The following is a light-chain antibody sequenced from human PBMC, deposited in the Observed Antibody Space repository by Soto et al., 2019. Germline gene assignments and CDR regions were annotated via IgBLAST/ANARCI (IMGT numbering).Light chain of an antibody. CDR3: QQYNSYWT. Sequence: DIQMTQSPSTLSASVGDRVILTCQASQDIANSLNWYQHKPGKAPKLLIYDASSLESGVPSRFSGRGSGTEFTLTISSLQPDDFATYYCQQYNSYWTFGQGTKVDIK. CDR2: DAS. J-gene: IGKJ1*01. CDR1: QDIANS. V-gene: IGKV1-5*01.